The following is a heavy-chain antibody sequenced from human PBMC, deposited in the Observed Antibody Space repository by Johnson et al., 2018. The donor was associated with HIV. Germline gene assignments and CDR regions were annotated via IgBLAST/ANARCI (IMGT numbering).Heavy chain of an antibody. J-gene: IGHJ3*02. CDR2: VYSGDTN. Sequence: VQLVESGGGFVQPGGSLRPSCAASGFTVRSNYMSWVRQAPGKGLEWVSLVYSGDTNYYAVPVKGRFTLSRDNSKNTLYLQMNSLRAEDTAVYYCARAERSSSGVDAFDIWGQGTMVTVSS. D-gene: IGHD6-6*01. CDR3: ARAERSSSGVDAFDI. CDR1: GFTVRSNY. V-gene: IGHV3-66*01.